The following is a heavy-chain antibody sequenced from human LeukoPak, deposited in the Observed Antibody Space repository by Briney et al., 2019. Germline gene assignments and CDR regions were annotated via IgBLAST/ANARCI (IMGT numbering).Heavy chain of an antibody. CDR2: INGDGSST. J-gene: IGHJ4*02. CDR3: AREGRVSGYDFDC. Sequence: PGGSLRLSCAASGFTFSTFWMYWVRQAPGKGLVWVSRINGDGSSTNYADSVKGRFTISRDNAKNTLYLQMNSLRVEDTAVYYCAREGRVSGYDFDCWGQGTLVTVSS. D-gene: IGHD5-12*01. CDR1: GFTFSTFW. V-gene: IGHV3-74*01.